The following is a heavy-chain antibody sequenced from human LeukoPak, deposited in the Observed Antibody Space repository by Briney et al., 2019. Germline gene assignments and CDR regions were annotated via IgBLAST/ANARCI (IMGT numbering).Heavy chain of an antibody. CDR3: ARARLTTVTTLWYFDL. V-gene: IGHV4-4*07. J-gene: IGHJ2*01. Sequence: PSETLSLTCTVSGGSISSDYWSWIRQPAGKGLEWIGRIYTSGTTSYNPSLKSRVTMSVDTSKNQFSLRLSSVTAADTAVYYCARARLTTVTTLWYFDLWGRGTLVTVSS. D-gene: IGHD4-17*01. CDR2: IYTSGTT. CDR1: GGSISSDY.